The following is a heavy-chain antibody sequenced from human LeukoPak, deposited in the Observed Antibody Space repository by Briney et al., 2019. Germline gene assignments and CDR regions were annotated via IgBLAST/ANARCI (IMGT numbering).Heavy chain of an antibody. Sequence: ASVKVSCKASGGTFSSYAISWVRQAPGQGLEWMGRIIPIFGIANYAQKFQGRVTITADKSTSTAYMELGSLRSEDTAVYYCARDRSESSFYGPFLDYWGQGTLVTVSS. CDR3: ARDRSESSFYGPFLDY. CDR2: IIPIFGIA. J-gene: IGHJ4*02. V-gene: IGHV1-69*04. D-gene: IGHD1-26*01. CDR1: GGTFSSYA.